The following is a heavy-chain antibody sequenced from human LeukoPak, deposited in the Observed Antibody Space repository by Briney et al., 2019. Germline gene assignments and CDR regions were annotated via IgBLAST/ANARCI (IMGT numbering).Heavy chain of an antibody. D-gene: IGHD3-22*01. CDR2: ISAYNGNT. CDR3: ARDQGDYYDSSGSSD. Sequence: ASVKVSCKASGYTFTSYGISWVRQAPGQGLEWMGWISAYNGNTNYAQKLQGRVTMTTDTSTSTAYMELRSLRSDDTAVYYCARDQGDYYDSSGSSDWGQGTLVTVSS. CDR1: GYTFTSYG. J-gene: IGHJ4*02. V-gene: IGHV1-18*01.